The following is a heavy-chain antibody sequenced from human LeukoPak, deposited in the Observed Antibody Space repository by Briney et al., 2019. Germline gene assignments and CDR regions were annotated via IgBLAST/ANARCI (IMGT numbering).Heavy chain of an antibody. CDR1: GGSFSSGSYY. J-gene: IGHJ1*01. CDR3: ARGTTVTSSGYFQH. D-gene: IGHD4-17*01. V-gene: IGHV4-61*02. Sequence: SETLSLTCTVSGGSFSSGSYYWSWLRQPAGKGLEWIGRIYTSGSTNYNPSLKSRVTISVDTSKNQFSLKLNSVTAADTAVYYCARGTTVTSSGYFQHWGQGTLVNVSS. CDR2: IYTSGST.